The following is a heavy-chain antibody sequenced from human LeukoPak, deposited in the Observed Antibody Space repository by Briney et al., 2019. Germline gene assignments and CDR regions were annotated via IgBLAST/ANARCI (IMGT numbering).Heavy chain of an antibody. V-gene: IGHV3-30*02. Sequence: PGGSLRLSCAASGFTFSSYGMHWVRQAPGKGLEWVAVIWYGGSNKYYADSVKGRFTISRDNSKNTLYLQMNSLRAEDTAVYYCAKDTRGYYYYMDVWGKGTTVTVSS. CDR3: AKDTRGYYYYMDV. D-gene: IGHD3-10*01. CDR1: GFTFSSYG. J-gene: IGHJ6*03. CDR2: IWYGGSNK.